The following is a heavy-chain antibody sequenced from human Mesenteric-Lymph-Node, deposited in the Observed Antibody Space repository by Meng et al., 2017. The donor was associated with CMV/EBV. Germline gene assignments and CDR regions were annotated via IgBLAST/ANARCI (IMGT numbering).Heavy chain of an antibody. Sequence: SETLSLTCAVYGGSFSDYYWSWIRQPPGKGLEWIGEINYRGNTNYNPSLRSRISMSVDTSKTQFSLNLRSVTAADTAVYYCARGPGRLLLEQAKILYYYFDHWRQETLVTVSS. D-gene: IGHD3-3*01. CDR1: GGSFSDYY. CDR3: ARGPGRLLLEQAKILYYYFDH. J-gene: IGHJ4*01. V-gene: IGHV4-34*01. CDR2: INYRGNT.